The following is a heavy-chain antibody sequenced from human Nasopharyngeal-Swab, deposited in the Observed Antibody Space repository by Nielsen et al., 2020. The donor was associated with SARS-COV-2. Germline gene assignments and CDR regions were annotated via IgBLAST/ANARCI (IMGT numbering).Heavy chain of an antibody. CDR3: AKDRDSGDDSDDYYHYYGMDV. CDR2: ISSSGSTI. Sequence: GGSLRLSCAASGFTFSSYWMSWIRQAPGKGLEWVSYISSSGSTIYYADSVKGRFTISRDNSKNTVSLQMNSLRVEDTAMYYCAKDRDSGDDSDDYYHYYGMDVWGQGTTVTVSS. V-gene: IGHV3-48*01. CDR1: GFTFSSYW. J-gene: IGHJ6*02. D-gene: IGHD5-12*01.